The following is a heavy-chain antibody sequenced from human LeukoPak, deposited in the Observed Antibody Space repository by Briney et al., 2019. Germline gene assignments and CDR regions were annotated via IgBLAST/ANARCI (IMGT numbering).Heavy chain of an antibody. Sequence: GASVKVSCKASGGTFSSYAISWVRQAPGQGLEWMGGIIPIFGTANYAQKFQGRVTITADESTSTAYMELSSLRSEDTAEYYCAKYRGTSMVSSRVGFDYWGQGTLVTVSS. V-gene: IGHV1-69*13. CDR3: AKYRGTSMVSSRVGFDY. CDR1: GGTFSSYA. J-gene: IGHJ4*02. CDR2: IIPIFGTA. D-gene: IGHD1-1*01.